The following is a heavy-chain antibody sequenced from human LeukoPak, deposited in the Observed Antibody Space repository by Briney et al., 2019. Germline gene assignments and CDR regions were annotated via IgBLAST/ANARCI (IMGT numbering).Heavy chain of an antibody. D-gene: IGHD2-15*01. CDR2: MNPNSGNT. CDR3: ARGRYCSGGSCYGDLGY. J-gene: IGHJ4*02. CDR1: GYTFTSYD. V-gene: IGHV1-8*01. Sequence: ASVKVSCTASGYTFTSYDINWVRQATGQGLEWMGWMNPNSGNTGYAQKFQGRVTMTRNTSISTAYMELSSLRSEDTAVYYCARGRYCSGGSCYGDLGYWGQGTLVTVSS.